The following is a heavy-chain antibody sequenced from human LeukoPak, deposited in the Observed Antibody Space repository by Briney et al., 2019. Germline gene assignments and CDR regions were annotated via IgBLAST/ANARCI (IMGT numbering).Heavy chain of an antibody. CDR1: GFTFSSYG. CDR2: IWYDGSNK. V-gene: IGHV3-33*01. Sequence: RGSLRLSCAASGFTFSSYGMHWVRQAPGKGLEWVAVIWYDGSNKYYADSVKGRFTISRDNSKNTLYLQMNSLRAEDTAVYYCARAGSYYYYGMDVWGQGTTVTVSS. J-gene: IGHJ6*02. CDR3: ARAGSYYYYGMDV. D-gene: IGHD3-10*01.